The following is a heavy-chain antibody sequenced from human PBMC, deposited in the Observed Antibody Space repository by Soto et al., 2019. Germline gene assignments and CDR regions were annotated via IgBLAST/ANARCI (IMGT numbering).Heavy chain of an antibody. CDR3: AKDPRIGIAVAGVFDY. CDR2: VYYSGTT. Sequence: SQTLSLTCTIAAGSISSYSWTWIRQPPGKGLEWIGFVYYSGTTNYNPSLRSRLSISVDTSKNQFSLNLSSLTAADTSVYYCAKDPRIGIAVAGVFDYWGQGTLVTVSS. J-gene: IGHJ4*02. D-gene: IGHD6-19*01. V-gene: IGHV4-59*01. CDR1: AGSISSYS.